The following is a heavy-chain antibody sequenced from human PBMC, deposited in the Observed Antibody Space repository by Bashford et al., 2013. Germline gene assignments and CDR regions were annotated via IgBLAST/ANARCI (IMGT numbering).Heavy chain of an antibody. CDR1: GGTFNSYG. D-gene: IGHD3-10*01. J-gene: IGHJ6*02. V-gene: IGHV1-69*04. Sequence: SVKVSCKASGGTFNSYGFHWVRQAPGQGLEWMGKIIPFVGRTNYAQKFQGRVTITADKSTATAHMELSSLTSEDTAVYYCASQPMVSQYYYGMDVWGQGTTVTVSS. CDR2: IIPFVGRT. CDR3: ASQPMVSQYYYGMDV.